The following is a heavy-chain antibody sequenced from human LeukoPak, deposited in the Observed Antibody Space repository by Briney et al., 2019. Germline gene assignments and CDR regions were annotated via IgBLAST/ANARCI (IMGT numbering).Heavy chain of an antibody. CDR1: GFTFSTYG. CDR3: AKDGGYGPDY. D-gene: IGHD2-15*01. Sequence: GGSLRLSCAASGFTFSTYGMHWVRQAPGKGLEWVAFIWYDRSNKYYADSVKGRFTISRDNSKNTVNLQMNSLRDEDTAVYYCAKDGGYGPDYWGQGTLVTVSS. CDR2: IWYDRSNK. J-gene: IGHJ4*02. V-gene: IGHV3-30*02.